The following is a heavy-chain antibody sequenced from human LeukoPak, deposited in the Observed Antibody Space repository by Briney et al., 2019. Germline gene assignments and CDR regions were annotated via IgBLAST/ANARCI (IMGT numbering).Heavy chain of an antibody. CDR2: ISWNSGSI. CDR1: GFTFDDYA. V-gene: IGHV3-9*01. J-gene: IGHJ3*02. Sequence: PGRSLRLSCAASGFTFDDYAMHWVRQAPGKGLEWVSGISWNSGSIGYADSVKGRFTISRDNAKNSLYLQLNSLRAEHTALYYCARDLPMIVVFDAFDIWGQGTVVTVSS. D-gene: IGHD3-22*01. CDR3: ARDLPMIVVFDAFDI.